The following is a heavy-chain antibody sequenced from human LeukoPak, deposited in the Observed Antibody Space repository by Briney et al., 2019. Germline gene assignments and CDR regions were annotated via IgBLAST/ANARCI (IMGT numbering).Heavy chain of an antibody. J-gene: IGHJ4*02. CDR3: ARDMKGNLDY. CDR1: GFTFSNTW. V-gene: IGHV3-7*01. CDR2: INQDGGTR. D-gene: IGHD3-16*01. Sequence: GGSLRLSCAASGFTFSNTWMAWVCQAPGKGLDWVANINQDGGTRQYADSVRGRFTISRDNAKNSLYLEMNSLRAEDTGLYHCARDMKGNLDYWGQGPLVTVSS.